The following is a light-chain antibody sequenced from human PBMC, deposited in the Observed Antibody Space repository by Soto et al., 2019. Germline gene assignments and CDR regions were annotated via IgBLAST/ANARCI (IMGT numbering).Light chain of an antibody. Sequence: EIVMTQSPATLSVSPGGSATLSCRASQSVSSNLAWYQQQPGQAPRLLVYGASTRATGIPARFSGSGSGTEFTLTISSLQSEDFAVYYCQQYTNWPLTFGGGAKVEIK. V-gene: IGKV3-15*01. CDR1: QSVSSN. CDR3: QQYTNWPLT. J-gene: IGKJ4*01. CDR2: GAS.